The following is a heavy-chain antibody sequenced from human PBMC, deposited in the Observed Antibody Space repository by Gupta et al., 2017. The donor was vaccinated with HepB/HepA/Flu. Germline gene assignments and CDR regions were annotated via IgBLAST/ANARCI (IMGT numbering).Heavy chain of an antibody. D-gene: IGHD3-10*01. CDR1: GFTLRDVW. V-gene: IGHV3-15*01. Sequence: EVQLVESGGDLIEPGGSLRLSCAASGFTLRDVWMTWVRQAPGKGLEWVGRIRRKTDGGSTDYAAPVKGRFTISRDESKNTLYLEMNSLTTEDTAVYYCTSPQVNYWGQGTLVTVSS. CDR2: IRRKTDGGST. J-gene: IGHJ4*02. CDR3: TSPQVNY.